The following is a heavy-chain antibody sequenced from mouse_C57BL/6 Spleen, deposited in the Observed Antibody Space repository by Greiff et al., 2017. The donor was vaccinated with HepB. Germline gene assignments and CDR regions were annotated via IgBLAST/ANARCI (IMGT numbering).Heavy chain of an antibody. CDR3: AREGYYGY. V-gene: IGHV1-82*01. CDR2: IYPGDGDT. Sequence: VQLQQSGPELVKPGASVKISCKASGYAFSSSWMNWVKQRPGKGLEWIGRIYPGDGDTNYNGKFKGKATLTADKSSSTAYMQLSSLTSEDSAVYFCAREGYYGYWGQGTTLTVSS. CDR1: GYAFSSSW. J-gene: IGHJ2*01. D-gene: IGHD1-1*01.